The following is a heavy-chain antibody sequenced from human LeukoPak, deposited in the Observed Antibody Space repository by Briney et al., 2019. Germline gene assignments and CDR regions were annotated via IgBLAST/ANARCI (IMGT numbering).Heavy chain of an antibody. D-gene: IGHD3-22*01. J-gene: IGHJ5*02. CDR3: AREPGFDSSGYLNWFDP. CDR1: GGSISSYY. CDR2: ISYSGGT. Sequence: SETLSLTCTVSGGSISSYYLSWIRQPPGKGLEWMACISYSGGTKYNPSLKSRVTISVDTSKNQLSLKLSSVTAADTAVYYCAREPGFDSSGYLNWFDPWGQGTLVTVSS. V-gene: IGHV4-59*01.